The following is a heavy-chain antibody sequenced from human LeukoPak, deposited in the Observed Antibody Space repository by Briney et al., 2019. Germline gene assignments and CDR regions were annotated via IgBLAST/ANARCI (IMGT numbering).Heavy chain of an antibody. J-gene: IGHJ3*02. CDR1: GGSISSGDYY. V-gene: IGHV4-30-4*08. D-gene: IGHD1-14*01. CDR2: IYYSGST. Sequence: PSETLSLTCTVSGGSISSGDYYWSWIRQPPGKGLEWIGYIYYSGSTYYNPSLKSRVTISVDTSKNQFSLKLSSVTAADTAVYYCASAYRPGARSDIWGQGTMVTVSS. CDR3: ASAYRPGARSDI.